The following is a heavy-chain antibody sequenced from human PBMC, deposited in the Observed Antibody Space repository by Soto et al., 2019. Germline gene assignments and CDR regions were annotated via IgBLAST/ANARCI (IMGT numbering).Heavy chain of an antibody. CDR1: GGSFSGYY. V-gene: IGHV4-34*01. D-gene: IGHD3-10*01. J-gene: IGHJ6*02. Sequence: PSETLSLTCAVYGGSFSGYYWSWIRQPPGKGLEWIGEINHSGSTNYNPSLKSRVTISVDTSKNQFSLKLSSASAADTAVYYCATGRGVRGVIITTYYYYGLDVWGQGTTVTVSS. CDR2: INHSGST. CDR3: ATGRGVRGVIITTYYYYGLDV.